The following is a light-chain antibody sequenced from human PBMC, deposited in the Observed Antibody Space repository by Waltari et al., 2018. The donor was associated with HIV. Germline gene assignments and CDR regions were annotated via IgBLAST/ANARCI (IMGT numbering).Light chain of an antibody. V-gene: IGLV2-23*02. CDR3: CSYAGSSTVV. CDR1: SSDVGDYNS. CDR2: DVN. J-gene: IGLJ2*01. Sequence: QSALTQPASVSGSPGQSITISCTGTSSDVGDYNSASWYQQPPGKAPKLMIYDVNKRPSGVSNRFSGSKSGNTASLTISGLQAEDEADYYCCSYAGSSTVVFGGGTKLTVL.